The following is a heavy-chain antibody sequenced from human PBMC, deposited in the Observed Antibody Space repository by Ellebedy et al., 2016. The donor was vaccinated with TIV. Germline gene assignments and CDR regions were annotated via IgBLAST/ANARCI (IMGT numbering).Heavy chain of an antibody. CDR3: AGGPNQFFFDY. CDR2: IYYRGDT. Sequence: MPSETLSLTCAVPGGSMNSHYWSWIRQSPGKGLEWIGYIYYRGDTNYNPSLGSRVTISVDTSKNQFSLKLSSLTAADTALYYCAGGPNQFFFDYWGQGTLVTVSS. V-gene: IGHV4-59*11. D-gene: IGHD1-14*01. J-gene: IGHJ4*02. CDR1: GGSMNSHY.